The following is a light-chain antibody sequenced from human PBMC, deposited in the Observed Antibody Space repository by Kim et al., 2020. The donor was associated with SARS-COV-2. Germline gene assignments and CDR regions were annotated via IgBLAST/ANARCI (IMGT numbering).Light chain of an antibody. J-gene: IGKJ3*01. CDR1: QSVTSTY. CDR3: QQYDNSRRLFT. CDR2: AAS. V-gene: IGKV3-20*01. Sequence: EIVLTQSPGTLSLSPGDRATLSCRASQSVTSTYLAWYQQKPGQAPRLLIYAASVRATGIPDRFSGSGSGTDFTLTISRLEPEDFAVYYCQQYDNSRRLFTFGPGTKVDIK.